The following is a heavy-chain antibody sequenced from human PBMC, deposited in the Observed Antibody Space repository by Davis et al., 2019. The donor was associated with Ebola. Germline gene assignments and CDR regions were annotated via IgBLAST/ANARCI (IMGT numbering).Heavy chain of an antibody. CDR3: AKDRKAVLVVYAPEGDY. J-gene: IGHJ4*02. V-gene: IGHV3-23*01. CDR1: GFTFSTYA. D-gene: IGHD2-8*02. CDR2: IGSDGINK. Sequence: GGSLRLSCAASGFTFSTYAMSWVRQAPGRGPEWVSGIGSDGINKDYADSVKGRFTISRDNSKNTMSLQMNGLTVEDTAVYYCAKDRKAVLVVYAPEGDYWGQGTLVTVSS.